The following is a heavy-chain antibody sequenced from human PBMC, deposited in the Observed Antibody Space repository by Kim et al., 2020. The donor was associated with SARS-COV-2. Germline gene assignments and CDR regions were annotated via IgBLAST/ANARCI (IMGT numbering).Heavy chain of an antibody. V-gene: IGHV4-34*01. CDR2: INHSGST. D-gene: IGHD3-3*01. Sequence: SETLSLTCAVYGGSFSGYYWSWIRQPPGKGLEWIGEINHSGSTNYNPSLKSRVTISVDTSKNQFSLKLSSVTAADTAVYYCARGRFFGYYYMDVWGKGTTVTVSS. J-gene: IGHJ6*03. CDR1: GGSFSGYY. CDR3: ARGRFFGYYYMDV.